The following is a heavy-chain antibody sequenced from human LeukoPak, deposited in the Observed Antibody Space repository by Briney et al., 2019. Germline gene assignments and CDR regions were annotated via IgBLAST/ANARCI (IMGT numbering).Heavy chain of an antibody. Sequence: SETLSLTXTVSGGSISSSSYYWGWIRQPPGKGLEWIGSIYYSGSTYHNPSLKSRVTISVDTSKNQFSLKLSSVTAADTAVYYCARLVRTEGNWGQGTLVTVSS. J-gene: IGHJ4*02. CDR2: IYYSGST. CDR1: GGSISSSSYY. D-gene: IGHD1-14*01. V-gene: IGHV4-39*01. CDR3: ARLVRTEGN.